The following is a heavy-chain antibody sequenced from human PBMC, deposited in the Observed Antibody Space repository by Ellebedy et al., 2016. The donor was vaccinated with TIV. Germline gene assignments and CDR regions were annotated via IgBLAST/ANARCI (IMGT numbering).Heavy chain of an antibody. CDR2: IIPILGIA. CDR3: ARAALHSDDAFDI. V-gene: IGHV1-69*10. Sequence: SVKVSXKASGGTFSSYAISWVRQAPGQGLEWMGGIIPILGIANYAQKFQGRVTITADKSTSTAYMELSSLRSEDTAVYYCARAALHSDDAFDIWGQGTMVTVSS. CDR1: GGTFSSYA. D-gene: IGHD4-11*01. J-gene: IGHJ3*02.